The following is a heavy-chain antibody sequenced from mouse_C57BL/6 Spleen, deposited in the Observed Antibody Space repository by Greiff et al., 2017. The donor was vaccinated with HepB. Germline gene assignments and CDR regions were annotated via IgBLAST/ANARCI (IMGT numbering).Heavy chain of an antibody. CDR2: IYPGDGDT. CDR1: GYAFSSSW. V-gene: IGHV1-82*01. Sequence: QVQLQQSGPELVKPGASVKISCKASGYAFSSSWMNWVKQRPGKGLEWIGRIYPGDGDTNYNGKFKGKATLTADKSSSTAYMQLSSLTSEDSAVYFCAREGWLLPYAMDYWGQGTSVTVSS. D-gene: IGHD2-3*01. J-gene: IGHJ4*01. CDR3: AREGWLLPYAMDY.